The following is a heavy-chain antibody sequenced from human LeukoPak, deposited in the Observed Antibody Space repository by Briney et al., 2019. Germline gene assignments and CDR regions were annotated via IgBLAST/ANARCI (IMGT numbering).Heavy chain of an antibody. J-gene: IGHJ1*01. CDR3: ARSALTGEYFQH. CDR1: GYTFTGYY. V-gene: IGHV1-2*02. CDR2: INPNSGGT. D-gene: IGHD1-14*01. Sequence: ASVKVSCKASGYTFTGYYMHWVRQAPGQGLEWMGWINPNSGGTNYAQKFQGRVTMTRDTSISTAYMELSRLRSDDTAVYYCARSALTGEYFQHWGQGTLVTVSS.